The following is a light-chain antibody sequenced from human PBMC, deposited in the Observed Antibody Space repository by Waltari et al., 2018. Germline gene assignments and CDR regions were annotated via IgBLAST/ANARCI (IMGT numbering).Light chain of an antibody. CDR1: SSDVGGYNY. J-gene: IGLJ3*02. Sequence: HSALAQPASVSGSPGQSITISCTGTSSDVGGYNYVSWYQQHPGKAPRLMIYDVNNRSSGVPNRFSGSKSGNTASLTISGLQAEDEADYYCSSFTRTNSWVFGGGTKLTVL. CDR2: DVN. V-gene: IGLV2-14*03. CDR3: SSFTRTNSWV.